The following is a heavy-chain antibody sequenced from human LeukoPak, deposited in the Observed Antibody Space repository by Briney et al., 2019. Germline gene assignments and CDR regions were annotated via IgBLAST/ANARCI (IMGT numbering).Heavy chain of an antibody. J-gene: IGHJ4*02. CDR1: GYTFTSYD. CDR3: ARGGDDYGDYDF. D-gene: IGHD4-17*01. V-gene: IGHV1-8*01. CDR2: MNPNSGNT. Sequence: ASVKVFCKASGYTFTSYDINWVRQATGQGLEWMGWMNPNSGNTGYAQKFQGRVTMTRNTSISTAYMELSSLRSEDTAVYYCARGGDDYGDYDFWGQGTLVTVSS.